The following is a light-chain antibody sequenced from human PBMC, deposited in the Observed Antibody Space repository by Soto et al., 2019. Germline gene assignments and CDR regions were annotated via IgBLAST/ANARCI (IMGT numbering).Light chain of an antibody. J-gene: IGKJ1*01. Sequence: VPITCRASQTISSWLAWYQQKPGKAPKLLIYKASTLKSGVPSRFSGSGSWTYISHTVCSLRPGSRHTYYCQHFNNYPVSFGQGTKVDIK. CDR2: KAS. V-gene: IGKV1-5*03. CDR3: QHFNNYPVS. CDR1: QTISSW.